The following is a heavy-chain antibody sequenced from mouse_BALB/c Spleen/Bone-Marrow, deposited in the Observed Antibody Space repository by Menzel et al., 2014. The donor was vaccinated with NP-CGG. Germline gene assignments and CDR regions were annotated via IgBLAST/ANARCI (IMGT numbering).Heavy chain of an antibody. J-gene: IGHJ3*01. V-gene: IGHV1-9*01. CDR2: ILPGSGIT. CDR3: ARSPY. CDR1: GYTFSSYW. Sequence: QVQLKESGAELMKPGAAVKISCKATGYTFSSYWIEWVKQRPGHGLEWIGEILPGSGITNYNEKFKGKATFTADTSSNTAYMQLGSLTSEDSAVYYCARSPYWGQGTLVTVSA.